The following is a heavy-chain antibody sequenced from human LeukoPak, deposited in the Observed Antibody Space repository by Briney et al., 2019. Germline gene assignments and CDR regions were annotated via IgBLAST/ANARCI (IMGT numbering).Heavy chain of an antibody. CDR2: INHSGST. D-gene: IGHD3/OR15-3a*01. CDR1: GGSFSGYY. J-gene: IGHJ6*04. V-gene: IGHV4-34*01. Sequence: PSETLSLTCAVYGGSFSGYYWSWIRQPPVKGLEWIGEINHSGSTNYNPSLKSRVTISVDTSKNQFSLKLSSVTAADTAVYYCAIRTGYYGNYYYYGMDVWGKGTTVTVSS. CDR3: AIRTGYYGNYYYYGMDV.